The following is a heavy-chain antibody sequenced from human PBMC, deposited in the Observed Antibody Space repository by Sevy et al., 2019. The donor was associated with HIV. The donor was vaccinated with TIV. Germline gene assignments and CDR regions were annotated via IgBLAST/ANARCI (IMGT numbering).Heavy chain of an antibody. CDR3: AERGGHYDLGMDV. V-gene: IGHV3-48*03. CDR2: ISSSGSTI. J-gene: IGHJ6*02. D-gene: IGHD3-3*01. Sequence: GGSLRLSCAASGFTFSSFEMTWVRQAPGKGLEWVSYISSSGSTIYYTNSVKGRFTISRDNAKNSLYLQMNSLRAEDNAVYYWAERGGHYDLGMDVWGQGTTVTVSS. CDR1: GFTFSSFE.